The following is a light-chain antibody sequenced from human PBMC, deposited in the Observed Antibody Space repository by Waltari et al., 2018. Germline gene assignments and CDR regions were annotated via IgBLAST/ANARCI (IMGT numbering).Light chain of an antibody. CDR3: NSRDSNDNIV. V-gene: IGLV3-19*01. CDR1: SLRSFY. J-gene: IGLJ7*01. CDR2: GKN. Sequence: SSELTQDPAVSVALGQTVRIKCQGDSLRSFYASWYQQRPGQAPVLVIYGKNVRLSGIPDRFSGATSVNTASLTITGVQAEDEADYYCNSRDSNDNIVFGGGTKVTVL.